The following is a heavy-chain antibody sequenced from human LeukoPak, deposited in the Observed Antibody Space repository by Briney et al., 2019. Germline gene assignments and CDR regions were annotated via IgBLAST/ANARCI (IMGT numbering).Heavy chain of an antibody. CDR3: AKDGGSYSGYDPPYYFDY. D-gene: IGHD5-12*01. CDR2: ISWDGGST. Sequence: GGSLRLSCAASGFTFDDYAMHWVRQAPGKGLEWVSLISWDGGSTYYADSVKGRFTISRDNSKNSLYLQMNSLRAEDTALYYCAKDGGSYSGYDPPYYFDYWGQGTLVTVSS. CDR1: GFTFDDYA. J-gene: IGHJ4*02. V-gene: IGHV3-43D*03.